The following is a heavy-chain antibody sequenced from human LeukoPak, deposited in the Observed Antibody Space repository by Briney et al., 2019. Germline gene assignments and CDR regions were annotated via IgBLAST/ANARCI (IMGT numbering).Heavy chain of an antibody. Sequence: GGSLRLSCAASGFAFSSYSMNWVRQAPGKGLEWVSSISSGSSFKYYADSVKGRFTISRDNAKNSLYLQMNSLRAEDTAVYYCARDGDFPSLFDIWGQGTMVTVS. CDR2: ISSGSSFK. CDR1: GFAFSSYS. D-gene: IGHD4-17*01. V-gene: IGHV3-21*01. J-gene: IGHJ3*02. CDR3: ARDGDFPSLFDI.